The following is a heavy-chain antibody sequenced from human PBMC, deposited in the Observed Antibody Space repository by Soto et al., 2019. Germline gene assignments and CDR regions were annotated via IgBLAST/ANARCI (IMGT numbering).Heavy chain of an antibody. J-gene: IGHJ2*01. Sequence: QVPLVQSGAEVKKPGASVKVSCKASGYTFTSYGISWVRQAPGQGLEWMGWISAYNGNTNYAQKLQGRVTMTTDTSTSTAYMELRSLRSDDTAVYYCARDIAAAGLDWYFDLWGRGTLVTVSS. D-gene: IGHD6-13*01. V-gene: IGHV1-18*01. CDR2: ISAYNGNT. CDR3: ARDIAAAGLDWYFDL. CDR1: GYTFTSYG.